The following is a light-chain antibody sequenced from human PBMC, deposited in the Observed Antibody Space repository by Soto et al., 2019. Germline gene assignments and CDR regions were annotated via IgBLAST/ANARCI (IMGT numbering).Light chain of an antibody. CDR3: QPYRSYSCT. CDR1: QSVSSW. CDR2: KAS. Sequence: DVQLTQSPSTLSASVGDRVTITCRASQSVSSWLAWYQAKPGKAPNLLIYKASTLESGFPSRFSGSGSGAEFALTISSLQPADFATDYFQPYRSYSCTFGQGTKVQI. V-gene: IGKV1-5*03. J-gene: IGKJ1*01.